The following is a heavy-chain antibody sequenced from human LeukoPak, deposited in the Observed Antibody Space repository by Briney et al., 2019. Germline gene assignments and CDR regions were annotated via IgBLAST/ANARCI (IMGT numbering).Heavy chain of an antibody. CDR1: GYTFTSYD. Sequence: ASVKVSCKASGYTFTSYDINWVRQATGQGLEWMGWMNPNSGNTGYAQKFQGRVTMTRNTSISTAYMELSSLRSEDTAVYYCARESGWGSSGWSKGLDYWGQGTLVTVSS. CDR3: ARESGWGSSGWSKGLDY. CDR2: MNPNSGNT. J-gene: IGHJ4*02. D-gene: IGHD6-19*01. V-gene: IGHV1-8*01.